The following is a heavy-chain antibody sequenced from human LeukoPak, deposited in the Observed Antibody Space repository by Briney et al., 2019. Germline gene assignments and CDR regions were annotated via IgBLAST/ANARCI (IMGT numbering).Heavy chain of an antibody. V-gene: IGHV3-7*01. CDR3: AKRIGYSSSWYGGGELGY. Sequence: GGSLRLSCAASGFTFSSYWMSWVRQAPGKGLEWVANIRQDGSEKYYVDSVKGRFTISRDNAKNSLYLQMNSLRAEDTAVYFCAKRIGYSSSWYGGGELGYWGQGTLVTVSS. CDR2: IRQDGSEK. CDR1: GFTFSSYW. D-gene: IGHD6-13*01. J-gene: IGHJ4*02.